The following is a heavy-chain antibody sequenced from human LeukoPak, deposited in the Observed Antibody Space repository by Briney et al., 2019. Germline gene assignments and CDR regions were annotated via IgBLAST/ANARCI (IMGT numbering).Heavy chain of an antibody. CDR3: AREDDDWGPNTFDV. V-gene: IGHV3-48*02. D-gene: IGHD7-27*01. Sequence: GGSLRLSCAASLFTFSSYSRKWVRQAPGKGLEWVSYINNGSSYMYYADSVKGRFTISRDNAKNSLYLQMDSLRDEDTAVYYCAREDDDWGPNTFDVWGQGTVVAASS. CDR1: LFTFSSYS. J-gene: IGHJ3*01. CDR2: INNGSSYM.